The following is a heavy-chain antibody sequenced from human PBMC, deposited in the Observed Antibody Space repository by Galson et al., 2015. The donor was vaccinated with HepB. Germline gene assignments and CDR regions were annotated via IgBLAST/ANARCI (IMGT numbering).Heavy chain of an antibody. V-gene: IGHV4-59*01. J-gene: IGHJ6*02. CDR1: GGSINSYY. Sequence: SETLSLTCTVSGGSINSYYWSWIRQPPGKGLEWIGYIYYIGSTDYNPSLKSRVTISADTSKNQFSLTLRSVTAADTAVYYCARLDLYYGAGPKGMDVWGQGTTVTVSS. CDR3: ARLDLYYGAGPKGMDV. D-gene: IGHD3-10*01. CDR2: IYYIGST.